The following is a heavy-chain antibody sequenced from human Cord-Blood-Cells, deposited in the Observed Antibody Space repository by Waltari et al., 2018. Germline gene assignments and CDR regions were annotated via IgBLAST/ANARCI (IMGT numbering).Heavy chain of an antibody. CDR2: ISWNSGSI. V-gene: IGHV3-9*01. CDR3: AKDGAAPY. Sequence: EVQLVESGGGLVQPGRSLRLSCAASGFPFDDYAMHWVRQAPGKGLEWVSGISWNSGSIGYADSVKGRFTISRDNAKNSLYLQMNSLRAEDTALYYCAKDGAAPYWGQGTLVTVSS. CDR1: GFPFDDYA. J-gene: IGHJ4*02.